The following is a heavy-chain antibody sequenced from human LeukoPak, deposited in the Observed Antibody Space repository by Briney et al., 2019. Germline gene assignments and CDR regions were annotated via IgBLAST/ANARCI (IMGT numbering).Heavy chain of an antibody. CDR1: GFTFSSFG. V-gene: IGHV3-30*02. J-gene: IGHJ4*02. D-gene: IGHD3-3*01. CDR2: LRNDGSNK. CDR3: AQGASKYSAFWSGYLPFDY. Sequence: PGGSLRLSCAASGFTFSSFGMHWVRQAPGKGLEWVAFLRNDGSNKYYADSVKGRFTISRDNSKNTLYLQMNSLRVEDTAVYYCAQGASKYSAFWSGYLPFDYWGQGILVTVSS.